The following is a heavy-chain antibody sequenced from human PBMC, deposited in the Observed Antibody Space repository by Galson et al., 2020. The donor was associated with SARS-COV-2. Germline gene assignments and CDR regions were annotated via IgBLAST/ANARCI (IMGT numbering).Heavy chain of an antibody. D-gene: IGHD6-19*01. CDR2: ISGYNGKT. J-gene: IGHJ4*02. CDR3: ARDRGGWGVDF. Sequence: ASVKVSCKTSGYTFTSYDVNWVRQAPGQGLEWMGWISGYNGKTNYPQEVQGRVTMTIDTSTSTAYMEVRSLRSDDTAVYYCARDRGGWGVDFWGQGTLVTVSS. CDR1: GYTFTSYD. V-gene: IGHV1-18*04.